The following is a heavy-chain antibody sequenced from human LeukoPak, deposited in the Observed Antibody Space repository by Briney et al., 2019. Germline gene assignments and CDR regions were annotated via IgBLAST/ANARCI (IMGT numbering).Heavy chain of an antibody. CDR2: IWYDGSNK. CDR1: GFTFRSYG. V-gene: IGHV3-33*01. CDR3: ARGGQLWFGEVDY. J-gene: IGHJ4*02. Sequence: PGRSLRLSCAASGFTFRSYGMPWVRQAPGKGLEWVAVIWYDGSNKYYADSVKGRFTISRDNSKNTLYLQMNSLRAEDTAVYYCARGGQLWFGEVDYRGQGTLVTVSS. D-gene: IGHD3-10*01.